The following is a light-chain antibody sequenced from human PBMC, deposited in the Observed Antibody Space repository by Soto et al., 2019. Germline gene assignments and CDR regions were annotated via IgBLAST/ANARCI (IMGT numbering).Light chain of an antibody. Sequence: QSVLTQPPSASGTPGQRVTISCSGSSSNIGTNTVNWYQELPGTAPKLLIYNNNQRPSGVPDRFSGSKSGTSASLAISGLQSGDEADYYCAAWDDSLNGVLFGGGTKLTVL. CDR2: NNN. CDR1: SSNIGTNT. CDR3: AAWDDSLNGVL. J-gene: IGLJ2*01. V-gene: IGLV1-44*01.